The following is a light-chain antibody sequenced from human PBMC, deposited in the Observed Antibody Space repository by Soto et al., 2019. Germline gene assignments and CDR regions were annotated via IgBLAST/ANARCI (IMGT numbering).Light chain of an antibody. CDR1: QSVSSY. CDR2: GAS. CDR3: QQYNSYSPS. V-gene: IGKV3-15*01. Sequence: EMVLTQSPGTLSLSPGERPTLSCSPSQSVSSYLAWYQQKPGQAPRLLIYGASTRATGIPARFSGSGSGTEFTLTISSLQPDDFATYYCQQYNSYSPSFGQGTKVDIK. J-gene: IGKJ1*01.